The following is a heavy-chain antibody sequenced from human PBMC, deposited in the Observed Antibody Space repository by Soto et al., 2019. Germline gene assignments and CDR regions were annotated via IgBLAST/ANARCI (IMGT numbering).Heavy chain of an antibody. V-gene: IGHV1-2*04. CDR1: GYTFTGYY. D-gene: IGHD3-16*01. Sequence: QVQLVQSGAEVKKPGASVKVSCKASGYTFTGYYMHWVRQAPGQGLEWMGWINPNSGGTNYAQKCQGWVTMTRDTSISTAYMELSRLRSDDTAVYYCARDPAALGAFDIWGQGTMVTVSS. CDR3: ARDPAALGAFDI. CDR2: INPNSGGT. J-gene: IGHJ3*02.